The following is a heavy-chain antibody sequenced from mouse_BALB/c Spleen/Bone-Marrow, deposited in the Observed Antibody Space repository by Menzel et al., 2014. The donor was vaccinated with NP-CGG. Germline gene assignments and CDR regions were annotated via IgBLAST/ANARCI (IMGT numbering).Heavy chain of an antibody. CDR3: ARNGYYVYYYAMDY. V-gene: IGHV14-3*02. J-gene: IGHJ4*01. Sequence: VQLKQSGAELVKPGASVKLSCTASGFNIXDTYMHWVKQRPEQGLEWIGRIDPANGNTKYDPKFQGKATITADTSSNTAYLQLSSLTSEDTAVYYCARNGYYVYYYAMDYWGQGTSVTVSS. CDR1: GFNIXDTY. CDR2: IDPANGNT. D-gene: IGHD2-3*01.